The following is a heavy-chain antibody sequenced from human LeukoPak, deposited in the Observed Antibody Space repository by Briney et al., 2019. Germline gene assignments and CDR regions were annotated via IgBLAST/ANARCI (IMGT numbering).Heavy chain of an antibody. CDR1: AFTFSSYS. J-gene: IGHJ2*01. Sequence: GGSLRLSCAASAFTFSSYSMDWVRQAPGKGLEWVGLIRSKTDGGSTDYAASVKGRFTISRDDSKNTLHLQMSSLKTEDTAVYYCATVYWYFDLWGLGTLVSVSA. V-gene: IGHV3-15*01. CDR3: ATVYWYFDL. CDR2: IRSKTDGGST.